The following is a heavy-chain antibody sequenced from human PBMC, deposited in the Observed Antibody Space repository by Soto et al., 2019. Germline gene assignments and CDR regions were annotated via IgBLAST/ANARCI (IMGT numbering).Heavy chain of an antibody. CDR2: VYYTGST. D-gene: IGHD3-22*01. V-gene: IGHV4-59*01. CDR3: ARGRTVRNYADDSSDYFYFFEY. Sequence: PSETLSLTCTVSGDSISTFYWGWMRQSPGKELEWIGYVYYTGSTNYNPSLKSRVTISVDRSKNQFSLKLTFANAADTAVYYCARGRTVRNYADDSSDYFYFFEYWGQGTQVTV. J-gene: IGHJ4*02. CDR1: GDSISTFY.